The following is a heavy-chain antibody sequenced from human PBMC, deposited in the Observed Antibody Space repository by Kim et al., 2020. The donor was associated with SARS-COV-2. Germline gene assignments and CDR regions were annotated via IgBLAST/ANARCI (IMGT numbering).Heavy chain of an antibody. Sequence: GGSLRLSCAASGFTFSSYGMHWVRQAPGKGLEWVAVLSYDGSNKYYADSVKGRFTISRDNSKNTLYLQMNSLRAEDTAVYYCAKEMTYYYGSGSYRFDYWGQGTLVTVSS. J-gene: IGHJ4*02. V-gene: IGHV3-30*18. CDR3: AKEMTYYYGSGSYRFDY. CDR1: GFTFSSYG. CDR2: LSYDGSNK. D-gene: IGHD3-10*01.